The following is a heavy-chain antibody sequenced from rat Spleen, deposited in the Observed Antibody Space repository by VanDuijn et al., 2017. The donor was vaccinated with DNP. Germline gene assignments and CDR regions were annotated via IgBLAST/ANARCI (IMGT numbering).Heavy chain of an antibody. Sequence: EVQLQESGPGLVKPSQSLSLTCSVTGYSITRNYWGWIRKFPGNKMEWIGHISYSGRTSYNPSLKSRISITRDTSKNQFFLHLNSISTEDTAIYYCARGNDGYYPNWYFDFWGPGTMVTESS. CDR2: ISYSGRT. V-gene: IGHV3-1*01. J-gene: IGHJ1*01. CDR3: ARGNDGYYPNWYFDF. D-gene: IGHD1-12*03. CDR1: GYSITRNY.